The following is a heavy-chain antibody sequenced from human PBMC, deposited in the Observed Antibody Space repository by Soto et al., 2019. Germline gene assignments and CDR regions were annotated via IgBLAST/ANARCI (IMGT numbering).Heavy chain of an antibody. CDR1: GGTFSSYS. D-gene: IGHD1-26*01. J-gene: IGHJ4*02. CDR3: ARDGGRHCGGIDY. Sequence: QVQLVQSGAEVKKPGSSVKVSCKASGGTFSSYSINWVRQAPGQGLEWMGEIMPILGTANYAQTFQGRVTITADESTSTAYMELSSLRSEDTAVYYCARDGGRHCGGIDYWGQGTVVTVSS. CDR2: IMPILGTA. V-gene: IGHV1-69*01.